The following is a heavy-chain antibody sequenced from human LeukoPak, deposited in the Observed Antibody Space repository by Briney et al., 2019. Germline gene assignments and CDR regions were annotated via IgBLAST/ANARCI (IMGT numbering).Heavy chain of an antibody. CDR1: GYTFTMYE. CDR2: VNPDSGNT. CDR3: ARPRSSWSSDSFEI. J-gene: IGHJ3*02. V-gene: IGHV1-8*01. Sequence: ASVKVSCKASGYTFTMYEVSWVRQATGQGLEYMGWVNPDSGNTGYTQKFLDRVTMTRNTSISTAYMGLRALRSEDTAIYYCARPRSSWSSDSFEIWGQGTVVIVSA. D-gene: IGHD6-6*01.